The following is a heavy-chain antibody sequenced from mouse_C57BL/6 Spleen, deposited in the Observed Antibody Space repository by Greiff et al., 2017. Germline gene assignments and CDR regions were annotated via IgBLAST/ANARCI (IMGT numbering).Heavy chain of an antibody. V-gene: IGHV6-3*01. CDR2: IRLKSDNYAT. CDR1: GFTFSNYW. CDR3: TGFENGVHFDY. Sequence: EVKLEESGGGLVQPGGSMKLSCVASGFTFSNYWMNWVRQSPEKGLEWVAQIRLKSDNYATLYADSVKGRFTISRDDSKYSDFLQVNNLRAEDTGIYYCTGFENGVHFDYWGQGTTHTVSS. J-gene: IGHJ2*01.